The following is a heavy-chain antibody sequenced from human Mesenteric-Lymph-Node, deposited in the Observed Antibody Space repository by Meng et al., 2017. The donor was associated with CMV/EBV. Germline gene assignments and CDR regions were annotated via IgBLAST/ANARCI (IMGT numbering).Heavy chain of an antibody. CDR2: INPKTGGR. CDR3: ARDRDTDWYSPFDY. CDR1: GYTFIDYY. Sequence: QVQLVQSGAEAKKPGASVRVSCKASGYTFIDYYINWVRQAPGQGLEWMGRINPKTGGRSYAQNFQGRVTMTRDTSINTAYMEVNRLNSDDTAMYYCARDRDTDWYSPFDYWGPGTLVTVSS. D-gene: IGHD3-9*01. V-gene: IGHV1-2*06. J-gene: IGHJ4*02.